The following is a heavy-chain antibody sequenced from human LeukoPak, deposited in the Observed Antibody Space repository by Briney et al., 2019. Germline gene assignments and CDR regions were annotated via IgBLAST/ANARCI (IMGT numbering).Heavy chain of an antibody. Sequence: GASVKVSCKASGYTFTDDYIHWERQAPGQGLEWMGWINVNSGGTNYAQKFYARVTMTRDTSISTAYMELSRLRSDDTAVFYCARSPHILTGENFDFWGQGTLVTVSS. CDR1: GYTFTDDY. J-gene: IGHJ4*02. CDR2: INVNSGGT. CDR3: ARSPHILTGENFDF. V-gene: IGHV1-2*02. D-gene: IGHD3-9*01.